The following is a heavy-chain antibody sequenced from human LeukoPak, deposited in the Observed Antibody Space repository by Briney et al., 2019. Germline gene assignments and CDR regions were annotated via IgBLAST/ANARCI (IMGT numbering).Heavy chain of an antibody. J-gene: IGHJ3*02. Sequence: SQTLSLTWTVSGGSISSGGYYWSWIRQHPGKGLEWIGYIYYSGSTYYNPSLKSRVTISVDTSKNQFSLKLSSVTAADTAEYYCARGSRPSMSYAVDIWGQGTMVTVSS. CDR2: IYYSGST. D-gene: IGHD6-6*01. CDR1: GGSISSGGYY. CDR3: ARGSRPSMSYAVDI. V-gene: IGHV4-31*02.